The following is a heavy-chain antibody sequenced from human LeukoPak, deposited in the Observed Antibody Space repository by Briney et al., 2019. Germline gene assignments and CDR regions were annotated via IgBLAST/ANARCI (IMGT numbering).Heavy chain of an antibody. J-gene: IGHJ4*02. V-gene: IGHV1-46*02. D-gene: IGHD1-26*01. CDR3: ASELLRVGPSFYFDY. Sequence: ASVKVSCKASGYTINSYAMNWVRQAPGQGLEWMGIINPSGGSTSYAQKFQGRVTMTRDMSTSTVYMELSSLRSEDTAVYYCASELLRVGPSFYFDYWGQGTLVTVSS. CDR2: INPSGGST. CDR1: GYTINSYA.